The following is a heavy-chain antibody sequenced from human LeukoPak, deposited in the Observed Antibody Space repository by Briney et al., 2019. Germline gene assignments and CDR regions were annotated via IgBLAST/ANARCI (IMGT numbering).Heavy chain of an antibody. Sequence: GGSLRLSCVASGLTFSSHAMTWVRQAPGKGLEWVSAISGSGGSTYYADSVKGRFTISRDNSKNTLYLQMNSLRAEDTAVYYCAKAGRTPFDYWGQGTLVTVSS. D-gene: IGHD1-1*01. CDR3: AKAGRTPFDY. V-gene: IGHV3-23*01. J-gene: IGHJ4*02. CDR1: GLTFSSHA. CDR2: ISGSGGST.